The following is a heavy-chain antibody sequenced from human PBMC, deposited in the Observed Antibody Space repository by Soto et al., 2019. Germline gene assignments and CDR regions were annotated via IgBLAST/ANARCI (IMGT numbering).Heavy chain of an antibody. CDR3: ARAVAVAADFDY. D-gene: IGHD6-19*01. CDR1: GYTFTGYA. V-gene: IGHV1-3*05. J-gene: IGHJ4*02. Sequence: QVQLVQSGAEEKKPGASVKVSCKASGYTFTGYAMHWVRQAPGQRLEWMGWINAGNGNTKYSQKFQGRVTITRDTASSTAYMELSILRSEATAVYYCARAVAVAADFDYWGQGTLVTVSA. CDR2: INAGNGNT.